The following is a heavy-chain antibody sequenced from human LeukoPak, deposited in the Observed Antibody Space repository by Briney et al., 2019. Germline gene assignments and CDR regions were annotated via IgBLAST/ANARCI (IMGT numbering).Heavy chain of an antibody. V-gene: IGHV3-21*01. J-gene: IGHJ3*02. CDR1: GFTFSSYA. CDR2: ISSSSSYI. CDR3: ARVRYYDSSGYYSAFDI. Sequence: GGSLRLSCAASGFTFSSYAMNWVRQAPGKGLEWVSSISSSSSYIYYADSVKGRFTISRDNAKNSLYLQMNSLRAEDTAVYYCARVRYYDSSGYYSAFDIWGQGTMVTVSS. D-gene: IGHD3-22*01.